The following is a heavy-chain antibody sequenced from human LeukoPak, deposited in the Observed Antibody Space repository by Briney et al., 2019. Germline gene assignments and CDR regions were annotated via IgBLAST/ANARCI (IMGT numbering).Heavy chain of an antibody. CDR1: GGSISSYY. CDR3: ARAVSGYYFDY. Sequence: SSETLSLTCTVSGGSISSYYWSWIRQPPGKGLEWIGYIYYTGSTSYNPSLKSRVTIPVDTSKNHFSLNLSSVTAADTAVYYCARAVSGYYFDYWGQGTLVAVSS. V-gene: IGHV4-59*01. CDR2: IYYTGST. J-gene: IGHJ4*02. D-gene: IGHD6-19*01.